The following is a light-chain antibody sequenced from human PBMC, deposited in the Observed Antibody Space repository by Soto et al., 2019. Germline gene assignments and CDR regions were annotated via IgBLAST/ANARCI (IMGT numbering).Light chain of an antibody. CDR1: QHVTTTY. CDR2: GAS. V-gene: IGKV3-20*01. Sequence: IVLTQSPATLSLSPGERATLSCTASQHVTTTYIAWYQQKFGQAPRLLIYGASTRATGTPDRFTGGGLGTDFTLTISRVEPEDVAVYYCQQYDSSFTFGGGTKVEMK. J-gene: IGKJ4*02. CDR3: QQYDSSFT.